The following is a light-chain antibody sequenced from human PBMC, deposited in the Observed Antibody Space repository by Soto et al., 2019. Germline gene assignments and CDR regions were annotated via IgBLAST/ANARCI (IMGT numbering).Light chain of an antibody. CDR1: SSDVGAYNY. CDR2: EVS. CDR3: SSHSSSSTPYV. Sequence: SALTQPASVSGSRGQSIIISCTGTSSDVGAYNYVSWYQQHPGKAPKLMIYEVSNRPSGVSNRFSASKSGNTASLTISGLQAEDEADYYCSSHSSSSTPYVFGSGTKVTVL. V-gene: IGLV2-14*01. J-gene: IGLJ1*01.